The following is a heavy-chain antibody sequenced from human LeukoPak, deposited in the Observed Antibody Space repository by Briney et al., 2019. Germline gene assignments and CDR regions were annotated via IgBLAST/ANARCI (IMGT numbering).Heavy chain of an antibody. CDR2: ISAYNGNT. D-gene: IGHD3-22*01. Sequence: ASVKVSCKASGYTFTSYGISWVRQAPGQGLEWMGWISAYNGNTNYAQKLQGRVTMTTDTSTSTAYMELRSLRSDDTAVYYCARDFPNYDSSGYYYVAFDIWGKGTMVTVSS. CDR1: GYTFTSYG. J-gene: IGHJ3*02. CDR3: ARDFPNYDSSGYYYVAFDI. V-gene: IGHV1-18*01.